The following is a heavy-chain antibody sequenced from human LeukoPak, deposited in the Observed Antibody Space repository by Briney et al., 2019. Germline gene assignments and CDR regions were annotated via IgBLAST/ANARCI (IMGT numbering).Heavy chain of an antibody. CDR3: ARVGRYYYDSSGRGYFQH. Sequence: ASVKVSCKASGGTFSSYAISWVRQAPGQGLEWMGGIIPIFGTANYAQKFQGRVTITADESTSTAYMEQMSLRSEDTAVYYCARVGRYYYDSSGRGYFQHWCQGTVVTVSS. V-gene: IGHV1-69*13. J-gene: IGHJ1*01. D-gene: IGHD3-22*01. CDR2: IIPIFGTA. CDR1: GGTFSSYA.